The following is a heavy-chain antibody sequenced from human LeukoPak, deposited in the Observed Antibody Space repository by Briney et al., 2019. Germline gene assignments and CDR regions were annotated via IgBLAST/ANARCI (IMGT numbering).Heavy chain of an antibody. Sequence: GGSLRLSCAASGFTFSSSAMSWVRQVPGKGLEWVSGISASGGITNYADSVRGRFTISRDNSKNTLYLQVNSLRAEDTAVYYCAKGGKWDVTPFDYWGQGTLVTVSS. CDR2: ISASGGIT. D-gene: IGHD1-26*01. CDR1: GFTFSSSA. CDR3: AKGGKWDVTPFDY. V-gene: IGHV3-23*01. J-gene: IGHJ4*02.